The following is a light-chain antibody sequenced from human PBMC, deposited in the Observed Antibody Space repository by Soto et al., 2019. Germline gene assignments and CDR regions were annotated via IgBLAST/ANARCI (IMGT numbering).Light chain of an antibody. CDR1: QAIRTA. J-gene: IGKJ4*01. Sequence: AIQLTQSPSSLYASVGDRVTITCRASQAIRTALGWYQQKPGKAPKLLIYAASTLQSGVPSRFSGSGSGTDFTLTISCLQSEDFATYYCQQYYSYPPLTFGGGTKVDIK. V-gene: IGKV1-6*01. CDR3: QQYYSYPPLT. CDR2: AAS.